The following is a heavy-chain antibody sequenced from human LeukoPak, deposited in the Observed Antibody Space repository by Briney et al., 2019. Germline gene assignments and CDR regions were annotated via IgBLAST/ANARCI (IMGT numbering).Heavy chain of an antibody. V-gene: IGHV3-30*02. J-gene: IGHJ4*02. CDR2: IRYDGSNK. Sequence: PGGSLRLSCAASGFTFSSYGMHWDRQAPGKGLEWVAFIRYDGSNKYYADSVKGRFTISRDNSKNTLYLQMNSLRAEDTAVYYCAKGGSEVAAQDIDYWGQGTLVTVSS. CDR1: GFTFSSYG. D-gene: IGHD2-15*01. CDR3: AKGGSEVAAQDIDY.